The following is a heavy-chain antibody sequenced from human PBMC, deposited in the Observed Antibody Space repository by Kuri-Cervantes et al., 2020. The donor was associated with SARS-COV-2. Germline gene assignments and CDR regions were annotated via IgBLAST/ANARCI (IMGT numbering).Heavy chain of an antibody. J-gene: IGHJ1*01. CDR2: INSDGSST. CDR3: ARAEYSGTYLGWEYFQH. Sequence: GGSLRLSCAASGFTFSSYWMHWVRQAPGKGLVWVSRINSDGSSTSYADSVKGRFTISRDNSKNRLYLQMTSLRTEDTAVYYCARAEYSGTYLGWEYFQHWGQGTLVTVSS. D-gene: IGHD1-26*01. V-gene: IGHV3-74*01. CDR1: GFTFSSYW.